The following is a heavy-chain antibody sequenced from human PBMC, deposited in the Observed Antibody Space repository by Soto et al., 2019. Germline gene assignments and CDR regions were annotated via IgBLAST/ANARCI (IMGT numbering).Heavy chain of an antibody. J-gene: IGHJ5*02. Sequence: PSETLSLTCAVYGGSFSGYYWSWIRQPPGKGLEWIGEINHSGSTNYNPSLKSRVTISVDTSKNQFSLKLSSVTAADTAVYYCAVDSSGYYSDSWFDPWGQGXLVTVYS. CDR3: AVDSSGYYSDSWFDP. D-gene: IGHD3-22*01. V-gene: IGHV4-34*01. CDR2: INHSGST. CDR1: GGSFSGYY.